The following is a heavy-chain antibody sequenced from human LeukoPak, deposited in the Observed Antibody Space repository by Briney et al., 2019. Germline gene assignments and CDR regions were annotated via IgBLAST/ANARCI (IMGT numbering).Heavy chain of an antibody. CDR1: GYTLTELS. CDR2: FDPEDGET. V-gene: IGHV1-24*01. Sequence: ASVKVSCKVSGYTLTELSMHWVRQAPGKGLEWMGGFDPEDGETIYAQKFQGRVTMTEDTSADTAYMELSSLRSEDTAVYYCARAAQEEWLRLYWFDPWGQGTLVTVSS. J-gene: IGHJ5*02. D-gene: IGHD5-12*01. CDR3: ARAAQEEWLRLYWFDP.